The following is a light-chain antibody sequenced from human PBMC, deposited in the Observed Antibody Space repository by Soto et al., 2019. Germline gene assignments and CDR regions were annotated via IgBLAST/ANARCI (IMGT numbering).Light chain of an antibody. CDR3: QQYNSYSWM. CDR1: QSISSW. J-gene: IGKJ1*01. Sequence: DIQMTQSPSTLSASVGDRVTITCRASQSISSWLAWYQQKPGEAPKLLIYKASSLESGVPSRFSGSGSGTEFTLTISSLQPDDFATYYCQQYNSYSWMFGQGTKVDIK. CDR2: KAS. V-gene: IGKV1-5*03.